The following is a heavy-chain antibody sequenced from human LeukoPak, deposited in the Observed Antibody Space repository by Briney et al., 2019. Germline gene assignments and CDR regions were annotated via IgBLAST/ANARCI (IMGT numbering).Heavy chain of an antibody. CDR1: GGSFSGYY. CDR3: AKARLYIVVVPAAHDAFDI. Sequence: SETLSLTCAVYGGSFSGYYWGWIRQPPGKGLEWIGEINHSGSTNYNPSLKSRVTISVDTSKNQFSLKLSSVTAADTAVYYCAKARLYIVVVPAAHDAFDIWGQGTMVTVSS. J-gene: IGHJ3*02. D-gene: IGHD2-2*01. CDR2: INHSGST. V-gene: IGHV4-34*01.